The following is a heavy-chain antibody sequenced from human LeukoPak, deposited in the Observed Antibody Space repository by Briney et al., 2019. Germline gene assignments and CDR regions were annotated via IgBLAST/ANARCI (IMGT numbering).Heavy chain of an antibody. CDR3: ARDGIAAAGSYYFDY. Sequence: ASVKVSCKASGYAFTSYGISWVRQAPGQGLEWMGWISAYNGNTNYAQKLQGRVTMTTDTSTSTAYIELRSLRSDDTAVYYCARDGIAAAGSYYFDYWGQGTLDTVSS. CDR2: ISAYNGNT. V-gene: IGHV1-18*01. D-gene: IGHD6-13*01. J-gene: IGHJ4*02. CDR1: GYAFTSYG.